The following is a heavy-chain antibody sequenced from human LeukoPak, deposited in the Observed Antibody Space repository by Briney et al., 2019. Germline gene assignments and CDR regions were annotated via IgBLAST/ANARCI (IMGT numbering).Heavy chain of an antibody. CDR2: ISSSGSTI. V-gene: IGHV3-48*03. D-gene: IGHD3-16*01. Sequence: GGSLRLSCAASGFTFSRYEMNWVRQAPGKGLEWVSYISSSGSTIYYADSVKGRFTISRDNAKNSLHLQMNSLRAEDTAVYYCARDSSLGGVRDYWGQVTLVTVSS. J-gene: IGHJ4*02. CDR3: ARDSSLGGVRDY. CDR1: GFTFSRYE.